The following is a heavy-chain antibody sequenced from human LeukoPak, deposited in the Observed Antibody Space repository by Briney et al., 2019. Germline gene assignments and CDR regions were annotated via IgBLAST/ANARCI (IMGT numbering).Heavy chain of an antibody. D-gene: IGHD2-8*01. J-gene: IGHJ4*02. V-gene: IGHV3-23*01. CDR1: GFAFSSYA. CDR2: ISGFNT. Sequence: PGGSLRLTCTTSGFAFSSYAMNWVRQAPGEGPEWVSGISGFNTYYADSVKGRFTIFRDNSKNVLYLQMDRLRAEDTAVYSCAKDVCTSPRCLLYFDSWGQGTLVSVSS. CDR3: AKDVCTSPRCLLYFDS.